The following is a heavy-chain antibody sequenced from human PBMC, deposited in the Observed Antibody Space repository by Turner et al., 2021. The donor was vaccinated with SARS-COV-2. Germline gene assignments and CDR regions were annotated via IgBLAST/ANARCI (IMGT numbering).Heavy chain of an antibody. D-gene: IGHD1-7*01. V-gene: IGHV3-7*01. CDR2: IKEGGTSK. Sequence: EVQLVVSGGGLVQHGGSLRLSCVGSGFTFSRYWMGWVRQAPGKGREEVANIKEGGTSKYDVDSVKGRFTTSRDNAENSVYLEMNSLRVEDTAVYYCARHGSWNYDSWGQGTLVTVSS. CDR1: GFTFSRYW. CDR3: ARHGSWNYDS. J-gene: IGHJ5*01.